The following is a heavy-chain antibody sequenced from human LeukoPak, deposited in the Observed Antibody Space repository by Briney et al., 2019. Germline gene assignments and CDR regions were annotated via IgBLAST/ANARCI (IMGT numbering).Heavy chain of an antibody. J-gene: IGHJ4*02. Sequence: GGSLRLSCAASGFTFSSYWMSWVRQAPGKGLEWVAVISYDGSNKYYADSVKGRFTISRDNSKNTLYLQMNSLRAEDTAVYYCARGIAVAVPYYFDYWGQGTLVTVSS. V-gene: IGHV3-30-3*01. CDR1: GFTFSSYW. D-gene: IGHD6-19*01. CDR2: ISYDGSNK. CDR3: ARGIAVAVPYYFDY.